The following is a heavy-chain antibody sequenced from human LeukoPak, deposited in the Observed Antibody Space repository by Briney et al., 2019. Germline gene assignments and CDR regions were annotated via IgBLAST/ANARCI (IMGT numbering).Heavy chain of an antibody. CDR1: GGSISSYY. J-gene: IGHJ3*02. D-gene: IGHD3-22*01. CDR2: IYYSGST. Sequence: PSETLSLTCTVSGGSISSYYWSWIRQPPGKGLEWIGYIYYSGSTNYNPSLKSRVTISVDTSKNQFSLKLSSVTAADTAVYYCARSYDSMTEGAFDIWGQGTMVTVSS. V-gene: IGHV4-59*01. CDR3: ARSYDSMTEGAFDI.